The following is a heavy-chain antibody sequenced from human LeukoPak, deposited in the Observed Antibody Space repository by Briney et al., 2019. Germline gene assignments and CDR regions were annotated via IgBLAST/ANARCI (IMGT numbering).Heavy chain of an antibody. CDR1: GCTISSGGHY. CDR2: IFYSGST. D-gene: IGHD2-15*01. V-gene: IGHV4-31*03. J-gene: IGHJ4*02. Sequence: SQTLSLTCTVSGCTISSGGHYWSWIRHHPGKGLEWIGYIFYSGSTYYNPSLKSRLTISVNTSKNQFSLKLSSIAAANTAYYYCASRSRSGYLDHWGQGTLVTVSS. CDR3: ASRSRSGYLDH.